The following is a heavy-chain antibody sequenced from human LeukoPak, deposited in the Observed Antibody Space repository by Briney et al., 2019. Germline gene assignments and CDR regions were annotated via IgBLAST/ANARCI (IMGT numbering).Heavy chain of an antibody. V-gene: IGHV4-59*01. J-gene: IGHJ3*02. CDR3: ARGLVGATLLDLSPAFDI. Sequence: SETLSLTCTVSGGSISSYYWSWIRQPPGKGLEWIGYIYYSGSTNYNPSLKSRVTISVDTSKNQFSLKLSSVTAADTAVYYYARGLVGATLLDLSPAFDIWGQGTMVTVSS. CDR2: IYYSGST. D-gene: IGHD1-26*01. CDR1: GGSISSYY.